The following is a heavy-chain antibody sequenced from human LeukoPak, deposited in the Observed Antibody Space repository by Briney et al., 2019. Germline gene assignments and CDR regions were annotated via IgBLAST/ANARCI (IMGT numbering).Heavy chain of an antibody. CDR3: ARVGRITIFGVAIYYYYMDV. CDR2: ISAYNGNT. J-gene: IGHJ6*03. D-gene: IGHD3-3*01. CDR1: GYTFTSYG. V-gene: IGHV1-18*01. Sequence: ASVKVSCKASGYTFTSYGISWVRQAPGQGLEWMGWISAYNGNTNYAQKLQGRVTMTTDTSTSTAYMELRSLRSDDTAVYYCARVGRITIFGVAIYYYYMDVWGKGTTVTVSS.